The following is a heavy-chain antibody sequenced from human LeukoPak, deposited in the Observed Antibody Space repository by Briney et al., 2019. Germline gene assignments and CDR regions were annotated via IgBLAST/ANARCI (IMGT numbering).Heavy chain of an antibody. CDR1: GFPFSVYG. D-gene: IGHD6-13*01. V-gene: IGHV3-23*01. CDR3: AKAASSSWPSYYYGMDV. J-gene: IGHJ6*02. Sequence: PGRSLRLSCAASGFPFSVYGMHWVRQAPGKGLEWVSVIAGSGGNTYYADSVKGRFTISKDNSKNTVYLQMSSLRVDDTAVYYCAKAASSSWPSYYYGMDVWGQGTTVTVSS. CDR2: IAGSGGNT.